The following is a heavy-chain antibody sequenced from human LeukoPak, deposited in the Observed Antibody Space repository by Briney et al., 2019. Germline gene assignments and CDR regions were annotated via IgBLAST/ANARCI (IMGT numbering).Heavy chain of an antibody. CDR3: AIGKYYYDSSGYYSWLNAFDI. V-gene: IGHV4-59*01. CDR2: IYYSGST. J-gene: IGHJ3*02. Sequence: SETLSLTCTVSGGSISSYYWSWIRQPPGKGLEWIGYIYYSGSTNYNPSLKSRVTISVDTSKNQFSLKLSSVTAADTAVYYCAIGKYYYDSSGYYSWLNAFDIWGQGTMVTVSS. D-gene: IGHD3-22*01. CDR1: GGSISSYY.